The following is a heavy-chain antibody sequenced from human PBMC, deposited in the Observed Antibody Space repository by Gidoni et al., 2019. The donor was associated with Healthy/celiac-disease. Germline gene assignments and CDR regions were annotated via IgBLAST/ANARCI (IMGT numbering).Heavy chain of an antibody. D-gene: IGHD3-10*01. V-gene: IGHV4-34*01. CDR2: INHSGSN. Sequence: QVQLQQWGAGLLKPSETLSLTCAVYGGSFSGYYWSWIRQPPGKGLEWNGEINHSGSNNYNPSLKSRVTISVDTSKNQFSLKLSSVTAADTAVYYCARAELLSNYYYYGMDVWGQGTTVTVSS. CDR1: GGSFSGYY. CDR3: ARAELLSNYYYYGMDV. J-gene: IGHJ6*02.